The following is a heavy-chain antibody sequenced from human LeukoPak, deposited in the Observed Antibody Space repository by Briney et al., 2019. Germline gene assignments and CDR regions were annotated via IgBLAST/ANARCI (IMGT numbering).Heavy chain of an antibody. CDR1: GFTFSSYS. CDR3: ARDEFEGSSWYGDY. CDR2: ISSSSSTI. Sequence: PGGSLRLSCAASGFTFSSYSMDWVRQAPGKGLEWVSYISSSSSTIYYADSVKGRFTTSRDSAKNSLYLQMNSLRDEDTAVYYCARDEFEGSSWYGDYWGQGTLVTVSS. V-gene: IGHV3-48*02. J-gene: IGHJ4*02. D-gene: IGHD6-13*01.